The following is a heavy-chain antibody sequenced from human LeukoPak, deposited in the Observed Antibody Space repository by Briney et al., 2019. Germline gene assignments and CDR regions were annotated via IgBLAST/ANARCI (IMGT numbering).Heavy chain of an antibody. CDR3: ASRATVTTDRFWFDP. CDR2: IYSGGST. CDR1: GFTFSSYS. Sequence: PGGSLRLSCAASGFTFSSYSMNWVRQAPGKGLKWVSVIYSGGSTYYADSVKGRFTISRDNSKNTLYLQMNSLRAEDTAVYYCASRATVTTDRFWFDPWGQGTLVTVSS. V-gene: IGHV3-53*01. D-gene: IGHD4-11*01. J-gene: IGHJ5*02.